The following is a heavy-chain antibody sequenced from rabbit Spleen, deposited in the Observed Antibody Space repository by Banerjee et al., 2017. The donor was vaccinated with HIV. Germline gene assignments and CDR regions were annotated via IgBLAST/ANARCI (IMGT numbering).Heavy chain of an antibody. CDR1: GVSFSGSSY. D-gene: IGHD1-1*01. Sequence: QSLEESGGDLVKPGASLTLTCIASGVSFSGSSYMCWVRQAPGKGLEWIACIEAGSSGFTYFASWAKGRFTISKTSSTTVTLQMTSLTAADTATYFCARDLVGVIGWNFYLWGQGTLVTV. CDR3: ARDLVGVIGWNFYL. CDR2: IEAGSSGFT. J-gene: IGHJ6*01. V-gene: IGHV1S40*01.